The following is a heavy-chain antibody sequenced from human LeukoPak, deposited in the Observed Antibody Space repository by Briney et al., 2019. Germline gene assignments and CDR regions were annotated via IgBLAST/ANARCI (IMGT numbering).Heavy chain of an antibody. Sequence: GASVKASCKASGYTFTGYYMHWVRQAPGQGLEWMGWINPNSGGTNYAQKFQGRVTMTGDTSISTAYMELSRLRSDDTAVYYCARFGHYGSGSYLYYYGMDVWGQGTTATVSS. D-gene: IGHD3-10*01. CDR2: INPNSGGT. J-gene: IGHJ6*02. V-gene: IGHV1-2*02. CDR3: ARFGHYGSGSYLYYYGMDV. CDR1: GYTFTGYY.